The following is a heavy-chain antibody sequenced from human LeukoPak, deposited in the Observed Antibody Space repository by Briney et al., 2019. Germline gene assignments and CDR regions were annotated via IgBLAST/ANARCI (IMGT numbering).Heavy chain of an antibody. CDR3: ARDRHPLVVPAAPFDY. Sequence: ASVKVSCKASGYTLTGYYMHWVRQAPGQGLEWMGWINPNSGGTNYAQKFQGRVTMTRDTSISTAYMELSRLRSDDTAVYYCARDRHPLVVPAAPFDYWGQGTLVTVSS. D-gene: IGHD2-2*01. V-gene: IGHV1-2*02. J-gene: IGHJ4*02. CDR1: GYTLTGYY. CDR2: INPNSGGT.